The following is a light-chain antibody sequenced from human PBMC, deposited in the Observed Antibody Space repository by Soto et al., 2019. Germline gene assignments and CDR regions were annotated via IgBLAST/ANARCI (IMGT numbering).Light chain of an antibody. CDR2: AAS. CDR1: QSVGHW. V-gene: IGKV1-5*01. Sequence: DIQMTQAPPTLSASVGDRVAITCRASQSVGHWLAWYQQKPGKAPKLLIYAASSLQSGVPSRFSGCGSGTDFTLTISSLQRDDFAIYYCQQYNPYSRTFGQGTKVDI. J-gene: IGKJ1*01. CDR3: QQYNPYSRT.